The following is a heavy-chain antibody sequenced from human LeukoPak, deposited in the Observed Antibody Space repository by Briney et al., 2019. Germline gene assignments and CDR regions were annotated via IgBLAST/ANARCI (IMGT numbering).Heavy chain of an antibody. CDR3: ARGGYCSGGTCYRLNAFDI. Sequence: GGSPRLSCVASGFTFSNHEMNWVRQAPGKGLEWVSYISSSGSTIYADSVKGRFVISRDNAKNSLYLQMNSLRAEDTAVYYCARGGYCSGGTCYRLNAFDIWGQGTMVTVSS. D-gene: IGHD2-15*01. CDR1: GFTFSNHE. V-gene: IGHV3-48*03. J-gene: IGHJ3*02. CDR2: ISSSGSTI.